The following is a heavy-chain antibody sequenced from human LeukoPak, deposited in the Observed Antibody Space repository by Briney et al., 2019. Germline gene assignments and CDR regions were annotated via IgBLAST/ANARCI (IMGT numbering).Heavy chain of an antibody. J-gene: IGHJ4*02. D-gene: IGHD6-19*01. CDR1: GYTFTGYY. CDR2: INPNSGGT. V-gene: IGHV1-2*06. Sequence: ASVKVSCKASGYTFTGYYMHWVRQAPGQGLEWMGRINPNSGGTNYAQKFQGRVTMTRDTSISTAYMELSSLRSEDTAVYYCARVRPGYSSGWSSFDYWGQGTLVTVSS. CDR3: ARVRPGYSSGWSSFDY.